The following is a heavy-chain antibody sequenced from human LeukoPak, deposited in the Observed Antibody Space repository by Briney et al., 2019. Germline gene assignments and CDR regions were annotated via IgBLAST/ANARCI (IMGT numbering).Heavy chain of an antibody. CDR2: ISSSSSYI. D-gene: IGHD5-18*01. J-gene: IGHJ3*02. Sequence: GGSLRLSCAASGSTFSSYSMNWVRQAPGKGLEWVSSISSSSSYIYYADSVKGRFTISRDNAKNSLYLQMNSLRAKDTAVYYCARGGPGGHNAFDIWGQGTMVTVSS. V-gene: IGHV3-21*01. CDR3: ARGGPGGHNAFDI. CDR1: GSTFSSYS.